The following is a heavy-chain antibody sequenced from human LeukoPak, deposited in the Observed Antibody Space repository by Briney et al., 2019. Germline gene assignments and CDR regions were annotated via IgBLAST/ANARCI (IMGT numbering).Heavy chain of an antibody. Sequence: GRSLRLSCAASGFTFSIYAMHWVRQAPGKGLEWVAVISYDRSDKYYGDSVKGRFIISRDNPKNTLYLKMNSLRAEDTAVFECARDGDNIVVSTDVWGQGNTVTVSS. CDR2: ISYDRSDK. CDR1: GFTFSIYA. CDR3: ARDGDNIVVSTDV. D-gene: IGHD2-15*01. V-gene: IGHV3-30-3*01. J-gene: IGHJ6*01.